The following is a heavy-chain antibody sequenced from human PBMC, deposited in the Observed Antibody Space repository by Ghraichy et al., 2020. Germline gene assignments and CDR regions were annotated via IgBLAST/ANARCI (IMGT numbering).Heavy chain of an antibody. Sequence: ASVKVSCKASGYTFTSHGIFWVRQAPGQGLEWMGWMSVYNGDTNYVEKFQDRVTMTTDTSTSTAYMELRSLRSDDTAVYYCARARDPYSSSSGAYWGQGTLVTVSS. CDR2: MSVYNGDT. V-gene: IGHV1-18*01. D-gene: IGHD6-6*01. CDR3: ARARDPYSSSSGAY. J-gene: IGHJ4*02. CDR1: GYTFTSHG.